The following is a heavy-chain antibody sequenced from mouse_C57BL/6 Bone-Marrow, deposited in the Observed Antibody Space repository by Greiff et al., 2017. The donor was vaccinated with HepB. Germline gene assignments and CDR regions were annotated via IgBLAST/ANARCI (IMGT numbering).Heavy chain of an antibody. D-gene: IGHD1-1*01. V-gene: IGHV5-16*01. CDR2: INYDGSST. CDR1: GFTFSDYY. Sequence: EVKLQESEGGLVQPGSSMKLSCTASGFTFSDYYMAWVRQVPEKGLEWVANINYDGSSTYYLDYLKSRFIISRDNAKNILYLQMSSLKSEDTATYYCARVIYYYGSSYDYFDYWGQGTTLTVSS. CDR3: ARVIYYYGSSYDYFDY. J-gene: IGHJ2*01.